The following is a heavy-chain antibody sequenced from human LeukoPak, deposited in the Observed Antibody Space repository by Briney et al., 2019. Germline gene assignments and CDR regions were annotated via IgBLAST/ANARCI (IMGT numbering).Heavy chain of an antibody. CDR1: GFTFSSYA. CDR3: ARVAVAGTSNYYYYGMDV. Sequence: GGSLRLSCAASGFTFSSYAMHWVRQAPGKGLEWVAVISYDGSNKYYADSVKGRFTISRDNSKNTLYLQMNSLRAEDTAVYYCARVAVAGTSNYYYYGMDVWGQGTTVTVSS. J-gene: IGHJ6*02. D-gene: IGHD6-19*01. CDR2: ISYDGSNK. V-gene: IGHV3-30-3*01.